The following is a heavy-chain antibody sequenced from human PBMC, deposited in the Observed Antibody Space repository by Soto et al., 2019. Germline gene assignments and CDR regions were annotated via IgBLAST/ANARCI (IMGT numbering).Heavy chain of an antibody. J-gene: IGHJ4*01. Sequence: QVQLVQSGAEVKKPGASVKVSCKASGYTFTSYYMHWVRQAPGQGLEWMGIINPSGGSTSYAQKFQGRXTMTRXTSXXXXXXXLSSLRSEDTAVXXXXXXXXXXXXXXXXPGGEKNYFXX. CDR2: INPSGGST. CDR3: XXXXXXXXXXXXXPGGEKNYFXX. CDR1: GYTFTSYY. V-gene: IGHV1-46*01. D-gene: IGHD3-10*01.